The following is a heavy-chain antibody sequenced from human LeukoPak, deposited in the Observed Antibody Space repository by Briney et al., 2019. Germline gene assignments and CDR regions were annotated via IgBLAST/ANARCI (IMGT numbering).Heavy chain of an antibody. D-gene: IGHD6-13*01. CDR1: GFTFSVYW. Sequence: TGGSLRLSCEASGFTFSVYWMSWVRQALVKWLEWVANIKQDGSTKYYVDSVKGRFTISRDNAKNSVYLQMNGLRAEDTAVFYCARIGYSSSSFDHWGQGTLVTVSS. CDR3: ARIGYSSSSFDH. V-gene: IGHV3-7*05. CDR2: IKQDGSTK. J-gene: IGHJ4*02.